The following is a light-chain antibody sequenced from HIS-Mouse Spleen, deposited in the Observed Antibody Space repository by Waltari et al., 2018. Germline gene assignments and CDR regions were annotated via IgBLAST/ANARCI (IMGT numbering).Light chain of an antibody. V-gene: IGLV3-10*01. CDR1: ALPKKY. CDR3: YSTDSSGNHRV. CDR2: EDS. Sequence: SYELTQPPSVSVSPGQTARITCSGDALPKKYAYWYQQKSGQAPVLVIYEDSKRPSGITRRFSGSSSGTMATWTSSGAQVGDEADYYCYSTDSSGNHRVFGGGTKLTVL. J-gene: IGLJ2*01.